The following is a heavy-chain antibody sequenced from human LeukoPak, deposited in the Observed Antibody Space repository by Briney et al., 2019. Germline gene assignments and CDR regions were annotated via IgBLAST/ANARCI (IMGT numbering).Heavy chain of an antibody. D-gene: IGHD3-22*01. V-gene: IGHV1-18*01. Sequence: ASVKVSCKASGYTFTSYGISWVRQAPGQGLEWMGWISAYNGNTNYAQKLQGRVTMTTDTSTSTAYMDLRSLRSDDTAVYYCARDHSAPITYYYDSSGYYDYWGQGTQVTVSS. CDR3: ARDHSAPITYYYDSSGYYDY. CDR2: ISAYNGNT. J-gene: IGHJ4*02. CDR1: GYTFTSYG.